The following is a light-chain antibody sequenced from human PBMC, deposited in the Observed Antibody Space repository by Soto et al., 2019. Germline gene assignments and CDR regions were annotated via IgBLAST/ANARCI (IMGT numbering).Light chain of an antibody. Sequence: EIVLTQSPATLSLSPGERATLSCRASQSVGYHLAWYQQKPGQAPRLLIYDASNRATGIPARFSGSGSWTDFTLAISSLEPEDFAVYYCQQRSNWPPFTFGGGTKVEIK. J-gene: IGKJ4*01. CDR1: QSVGYH. CDR3: QQRSNWPPFT. CDR2: DAS. V-gene: IGKV3-11*01.